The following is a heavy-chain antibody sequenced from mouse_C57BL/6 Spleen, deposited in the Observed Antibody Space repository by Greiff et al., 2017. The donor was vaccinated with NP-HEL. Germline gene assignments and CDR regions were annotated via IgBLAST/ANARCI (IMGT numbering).Heavy chain of an antibody. J-gene: IGHJ4*01. Sequence: EVKLMESEGGLVQPGSSMKLSCTASGFTFSDYYMAWVRQVPEKGLEWVANINYDGSSTYYLDSLKSRFIISRDNAKNILYLQMSSLKSEDTATYYCAREDYVYAMDYWGQGTSVTVSS. CDR3: AREDYVYAMDY. CDR1: GFTFSDYY. V-gene: IGHV5-16*01. D-gene: IGHD2-4*01. CDR2: INYDGSST.